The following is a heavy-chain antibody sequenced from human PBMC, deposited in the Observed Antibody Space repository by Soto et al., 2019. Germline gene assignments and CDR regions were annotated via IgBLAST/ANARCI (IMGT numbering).Heavy chain of an antibody. CDR1: GYTFTSYA. Sequence: QVQLVQSGAEEKKPGASVKVSCKASGYTFTSYAMHWVRQAPGQRLEWMGWINAGNGDTKYSLKFQGRVTITRDIAGSAAYMELSSLRSEDTAVYYCARAWYDSSGWPPLDYWGQGTLVTVSS. J-gene: IGHJ4*02. CDR3: ARAWYDSSGWPPLDY. V-gene: IGHV1-3*05. CDR2: INAGNGDT. D-gene: IGHD3-22*01.